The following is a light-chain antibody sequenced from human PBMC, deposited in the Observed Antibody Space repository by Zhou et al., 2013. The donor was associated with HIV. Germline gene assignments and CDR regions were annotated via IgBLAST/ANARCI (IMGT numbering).Light chain of an antibody. CDR3: QQGHSTPRT. V-gene: IGKV1-39*01. CDR1: ENIDTY. Sequence: DIQLTQSPSSLSASVGDTVTITCRASENIDTYLHWYQQMPGEAPKLLIYTASTLQSGVPSRFSGSGSGTRFTLSINGLQREDFATYYCQQGHSTPRTFGQGTKLEIK. J-gene: IGKJ2*02. CDR2: TAS.